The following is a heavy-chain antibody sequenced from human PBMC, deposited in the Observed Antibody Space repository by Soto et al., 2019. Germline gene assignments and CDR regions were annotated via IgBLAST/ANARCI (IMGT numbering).Heavy chain of an antibody. V-gene: IGHV3-23*01. D-gene: IGHD3-10*01. CDR2: ISGSACST. J-gene: IGHJ6*04. CDR1: GFTFSSYA. CDR3: AKCESQVMVRGAMDV. Sequence: GGSLRLSCAASGFTFSSYAMSWVRQAPGKGLEWVSAISGSACSTYYADSVKGRFTISRDNSKNTLFLQMNSLRAEDTAVYYCAKCESQVMVRGAMDVWGKGTTVTVSS.